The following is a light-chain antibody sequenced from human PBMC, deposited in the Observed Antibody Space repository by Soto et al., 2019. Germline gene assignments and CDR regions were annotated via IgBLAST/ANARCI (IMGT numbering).Light chain of an antibody. CDR1: SGHSSYI. CDR2: LEGSGSY. Sequence: QSVLTQSSSASASLGSSVKLTCTLSSGHSSYIIAWHQQQPGKAPRYLMKLEGSGSYNKGSGVPDRFSGSSSGADRYLTISNLQFEDVADYYCETWDFNTRVFGGGTKVTVL. CDR3: ETWDFNTRV. J-gene: IGLJ3*02. V-gene: IGLV4-60*02.